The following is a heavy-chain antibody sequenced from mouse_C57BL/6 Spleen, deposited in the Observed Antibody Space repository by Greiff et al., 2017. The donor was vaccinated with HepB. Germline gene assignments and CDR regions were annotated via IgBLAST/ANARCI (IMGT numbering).Heavy chain of an antibody. CDR3: ARRGWAYAMDY. CDR2: IYPGDGDT. Sequence: QVQLQQSGPELVKPGASVKISCKASGYAFSSSWMNWVKQRPGKGLEWIGRIYPGDGDTNYNGKFKGKATLTADKSSSTAYMQLSSLTSEDSAVYFCARRGWAYAMDYWGQGTSVTVSS. CDR1: GYAFSSSW. D-gene: IGHD3-3*01. V-gene: IGHV1-82*01. J-gene: IGHJ4*01.